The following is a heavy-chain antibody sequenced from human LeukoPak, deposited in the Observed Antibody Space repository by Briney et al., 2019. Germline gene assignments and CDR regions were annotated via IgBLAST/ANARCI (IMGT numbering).Heavy chain of an antibody. CDR2: ISSSSSYI. Sequence: GGSLRLSCAASGFTFSSYSMNWVRQAPGKGLEWVSSISSSSSYIYYADSVKGRFTISRDNAKNSLYLQMNSLRAEDTAVYYCARDGAVAGTGYYFDYWGQGTLVTVSS. J-gene: IGHJ4*02. V-gene: IGHV3-21*01. CDR1: GFTFSSYS. D-gene: IGHD6-19*01. CDR3: ARDGAVAGTGYYFDY.